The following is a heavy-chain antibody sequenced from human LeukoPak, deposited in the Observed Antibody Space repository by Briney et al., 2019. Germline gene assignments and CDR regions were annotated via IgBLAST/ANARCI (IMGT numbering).Heavy chain of an antibody. J-gene: IGHJ4*02. CDR2: IYTSGST. CDR3: ARDSSMLRGPLVIYYFDF. V-gene: IGHV4-61*02. D-gene: IGHD3-10*01. CDR1: GGSISSGSYY. Sequence: PSETLSLTCTVSGGSISSGSYYWSWIRQPAGKGLEWIGRIYTSGSTNYNPSLKSRVTISVDTSKNQFSLKLSSVTAADTAVYYCARDSSMLRGPLVIYYFDFWGQGTLVTVSS.